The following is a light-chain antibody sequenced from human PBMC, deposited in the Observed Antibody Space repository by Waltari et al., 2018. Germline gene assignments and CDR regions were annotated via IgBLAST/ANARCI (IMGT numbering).Light chain of an antibody. J-gene: IGLJ1*01. V-gene: IGLV2-14*03. Sequence: QSALTQAASVSGSPGQSITISCTGTTSDVDGYKSSSWYQHHPGKAPKVLIYDVTNRPSGVSNRFSGSKSGNTASLTISGLQAEDEADYYCSAYTRSGTYVFGTGTKVTVL. CDR2: DVT. CDR3: SAYTRSGTYV. CDR1: TSDVDGYKS.